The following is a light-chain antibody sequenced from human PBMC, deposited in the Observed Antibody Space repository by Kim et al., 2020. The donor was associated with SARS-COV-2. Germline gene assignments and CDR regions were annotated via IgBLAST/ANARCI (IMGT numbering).Light chain of an antibody. J-gene: IGKJ1*01. Sequence: RATINCESSRNVLYSSNNKNYLAWYQQKRGQPPKLLIYWASIRKSGVPDRFSGSGSGTRFTLTISSLQAEDVAVYYCQQYYSSPWTFGQGTRVEI. CDR1: RNVLYSSNNKNY. V-gene: IGKV4-1*01. CDR3: QQYYSSPWT. CDR2: WAS.